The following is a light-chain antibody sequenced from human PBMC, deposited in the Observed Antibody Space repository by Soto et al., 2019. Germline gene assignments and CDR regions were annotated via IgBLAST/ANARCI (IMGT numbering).Light chain of an antibody. CDR3: QQYDILHRT. CDR1: QDINKF. V-gene: IGKV1-33*01. CDR2: DAS. Sequence: DIQMTQSPSSLSASVGDRVTITCQASQDINKFLNWYQQKPGKAPKLLIYDASNLETGVPSRFSGGGSGTDFTFTISSLQSEDIATYYCQQYDILHRTFGQGTKLEIK. J-gene: IGKJ2*02.